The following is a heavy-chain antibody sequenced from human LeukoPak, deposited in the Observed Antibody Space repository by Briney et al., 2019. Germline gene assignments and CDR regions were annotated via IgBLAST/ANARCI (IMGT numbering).Heavy chain of an antibody. CDR3: AKDVWWSVS. Sequence: SGGSLRLSCVASGFTFSSSWMTWVRQAPGKGLEWVSAISADAVDTFYAPSVKGRFTISRDNSKNTTYLQINSLRAEDTAIYYCAKDVWWSVSWGQGTLVTVSS. CDR1: GFTFSSSW. D-gene: IGHD2-8*02. V-gene: IGHV3-23*01. J-gene: IGHJ5*02. CDR2: ISADAVDT.